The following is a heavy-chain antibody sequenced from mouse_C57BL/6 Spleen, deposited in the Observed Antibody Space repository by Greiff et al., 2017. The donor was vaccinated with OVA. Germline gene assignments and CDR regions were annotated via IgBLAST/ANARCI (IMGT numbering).Heavy chain of an antibody. J-gene: IGHJ3*01. CDR1: GFSLTSYG. Sequence: VMLVESGPGLVAPSQSLSITCTVSGFSLTSYGVDWVRQSPGKGLEWLGVIWGVGSTNYNSALKSRLSISKDNSKSQVFLKMNSLQTDDTAMYYCASGRTGEFAYWGQGTLVTVSA. CDR2: IWGVGST. D-gene: IGHD4-1*01. V-gene: IGHV2-6*01. CDR3: ASGRTGEFAY.